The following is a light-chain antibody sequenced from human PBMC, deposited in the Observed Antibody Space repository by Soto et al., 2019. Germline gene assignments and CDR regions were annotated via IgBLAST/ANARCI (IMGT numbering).Light chain of an antibody. CDR2: GAS. J-gene: IGKJ4*01. V-gene: IGKV3-20*01. CDR3: QQYGL. Sequence: EIVLTQSPGTLSLSPGERATLSCRASQSVSSSYLAWYQQKPGQAPRLLIYGASSRATGIPDRFSGSGSGTVFTLTISRLEPEDFAVYHCQQYGLFGGGTKVEIK. CDR1: QSVSSSY.